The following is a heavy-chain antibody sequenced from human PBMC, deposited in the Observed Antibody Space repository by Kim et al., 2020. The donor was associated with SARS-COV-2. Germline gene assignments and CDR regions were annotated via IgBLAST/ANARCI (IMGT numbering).Heavy chain of an antibody. CDR3: AKIGAGGARMYV. CDR1: GGSISSYY. CDR2: IHASESG. Sequence: SETLSLTCSVSGGSISSYYWSWVRQPPGKGLEWIGYIHASESGNYNPPLKTRVTMSVDRSKSQFSLQLTSVTAADTAVYYCAKIGAGGARMYVWGQGTT. J-gene: IGHJ6*02. V-gene: IGHV4-4*08. D-gene: IGHD1-26*01.